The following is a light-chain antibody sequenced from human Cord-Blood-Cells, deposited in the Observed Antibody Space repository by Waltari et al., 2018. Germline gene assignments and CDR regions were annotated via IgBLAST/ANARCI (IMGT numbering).Light chain of an antibody. CDR1: QSVLSSSNHKNY. CDR2: WAS. J-gene: IGKJ2*01. Sequence: DIVMHQSPDSLAVSLGERATINCKSSQSVLSSSNHKNYLAWYQQKPGQPPKLLIYWASTRESGVPDRFSGSGSGTDFTLTISSLQAEDVAVYYCQQYYSTPYTFGQGTKLEIK. CDR3: QQYYSTPYT. V-gene: IGKV4-1*01.